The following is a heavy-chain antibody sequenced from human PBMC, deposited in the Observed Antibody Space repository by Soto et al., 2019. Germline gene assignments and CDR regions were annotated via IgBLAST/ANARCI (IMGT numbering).Heavy chain of an antibody. CDR2: INPNSGGT. Sequence: QVQLVQSGAEVKKPGASVKVSCKASGYTFTGYYMHWVRQAPGQGLEWMGWINPNSGGTNYAQKFQGWVTMTRDTSISTAYMELSRLRSDDTAVYYCARSSPPSSTYYDFWSGSDYYYYYGMDVWGQGTTVTVSS. D-gene: IGHD3-3*01. V-gene: IGHV1-2*04. J-gene: IGHJ6*02. CDR1: GYTFTGYY. CDR3: ARSSPPSSTYYDFWSGSDYYYYYGMDV.